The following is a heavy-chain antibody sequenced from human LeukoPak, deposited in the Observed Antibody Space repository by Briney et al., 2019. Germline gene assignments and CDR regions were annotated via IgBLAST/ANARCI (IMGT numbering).Heavy chain of an antibody. CDR3: ARDNTPYAFDI. CDR1: GYTFISYY. V-gene: IGHV1-46*01. J-gene: IGHJ3*02. CDR2: INPSGGST. Sequence: GASVKVSCKASGYTFISYYIRWVRQAPGQGLEWMGIINPSGGSTSYAQKFQGRVTMARDTSTSTVYMELSSLRSEDTAVYYCARDNTPYAFDIWGQGTMVTVSS.